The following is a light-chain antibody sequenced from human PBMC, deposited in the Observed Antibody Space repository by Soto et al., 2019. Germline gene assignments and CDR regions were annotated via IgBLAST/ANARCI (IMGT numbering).Light chain of an antibody. CDR2: ANT. J-gene: IGLJ2*01. Sequence: QAVLTQPPSVSGAPGQRVTISCTGSSSNIGAGYDVQWYQQLPGTAPKLLIYANTNRPSGVPDRFSGSKSGTSGSLAITGLRAEDEAEYYCQSYDNGLRVVFGGGTKLTVL. CDR1: SSNIGAGYD. V-gene: IGLV1-40*01. CDR3: QSYDNGLRVV.